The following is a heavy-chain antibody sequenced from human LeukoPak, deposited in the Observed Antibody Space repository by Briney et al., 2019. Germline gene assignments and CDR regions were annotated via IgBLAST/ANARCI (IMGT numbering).Heavy chain of an antibody. J-gene: IGHJ6*03. CDR2: INHSGST. D-gene: IGHD3-10*01. V-gene: IGHV4-34*01. CDR3: AHEGRITMVRQNYYYYYMDV. Sequence: SETLSLTCTVSGGSISSYYWSWIRQPPGKGLEWIGEINHSGSTNYNPSLKSRVTISVDTSKNQFSLKLSSVTAADTAVYYCAHEGRITMVRQNYYYYYMDVWGKGTTVTVSS. CDR1: GGSISSYY.